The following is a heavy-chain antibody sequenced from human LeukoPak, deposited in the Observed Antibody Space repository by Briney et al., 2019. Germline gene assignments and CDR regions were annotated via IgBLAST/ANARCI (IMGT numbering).Heavy chain of an antibody. CDR2: IYYSGST. J-gene: IGHJ5*02. D-gene: IGHD3-10*01. CDR1: GGSISSGGYS. CDR3: ARGGSWFDP. Sequence: PSETLSLTCAVSGGSISSGGYSWSWIRQPPGKGLAWIGYIYYSGSTNYNPSLKGRVTISVDTSKNQFSLKLTSVTAADTAVYYCARGGSWFDPWGQGTLVTVSS. V-gene: IGHV4-61*08.